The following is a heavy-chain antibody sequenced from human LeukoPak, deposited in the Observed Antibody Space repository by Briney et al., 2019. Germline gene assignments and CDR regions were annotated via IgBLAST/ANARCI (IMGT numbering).Heavy chain of an antibody. CDR2: IYYSGST. CDR1: GGSFSGYY. Sequence: PSETLSLTYAVYGGSFSGYYWSWIRQPPGKGLEWIGYIYYSGSTNYNPSLKSRVTISVDTSKNQFSLKLSSVTAADTAVYYCAREGYSGSAGSDFDYWGQGTLVTVSS. J-gene: IGHJ4*02. CDR3: AREGYSGSAGSDFDY. D-gene: IGHD1-26*01. V-gene: IGHV4-59*01.